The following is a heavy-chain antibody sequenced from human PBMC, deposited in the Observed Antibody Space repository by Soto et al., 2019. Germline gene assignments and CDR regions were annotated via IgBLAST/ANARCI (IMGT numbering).Heavy chain of an antibody. CDR1: GFTFSSYS. CDR2: ISGDGHTT. D-gene: IGHD3-10*01. V-gene: IGHV3-23*01. Sequence: GGSLRLSCAASGFTFSSYSMNWVRQAPGKGLEWVSVISGDGHTTFYADSVKGRFTFSRDNSKNTLYLQMNSLRAEDTAVYYCGGSVSIGGVTRHLDVWGQGTRVTVSS. J-gene: IGHJ4*02. CDR3: GGSVSIGGVTRHLDV.